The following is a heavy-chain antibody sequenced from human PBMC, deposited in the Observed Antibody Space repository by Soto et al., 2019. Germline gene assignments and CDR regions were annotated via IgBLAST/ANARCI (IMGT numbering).Heavy chain of an antibody. J-gene: IGHJ5*02. V-gene: IGHV1-69*13. D-gene: IGHD6-13*01. CDR3: ARDPGDLYSSSWYRNWFDP. CDR1: GGTFSSYA. Sequence: GASVKVSGKASGGTFSSYAISWVRQAPGQGLEWMGGIIPIFGTANYAQKFQGRVTITADESTSTAYMELSSLRSEDTAVYYCARDPGDLYSSSWYRNWFDPWGQGTLVTVSS. CDR2: IIPIFGTA.